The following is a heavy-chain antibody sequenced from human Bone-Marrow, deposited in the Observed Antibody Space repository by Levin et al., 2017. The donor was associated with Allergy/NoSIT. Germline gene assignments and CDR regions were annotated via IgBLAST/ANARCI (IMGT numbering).Heavy chain of an antibody. CDR3: ARASLITIFGVVTPPKEYYYGMDV. J-gene: IGHJ6*02. CDR1: GYTFTSYD. CDR2: MNPNSGNT. Sequence: GESLKISCKASGYTFTSYDINWVRQATGQGLEWMGWMNPNSGNTGYAQKFQGRVTMTRNTSISTAYMELSSLRSEDTAVYYCARASLITIFGVVTPPKEYYYGMDVWGQGTTVTVSS. V-gene: IGHV1-8*01. D-gene: IGHD3-3*01.